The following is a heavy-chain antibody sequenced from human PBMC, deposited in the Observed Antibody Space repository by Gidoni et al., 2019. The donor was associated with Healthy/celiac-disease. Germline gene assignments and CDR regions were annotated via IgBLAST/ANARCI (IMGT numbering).Heavy chain of an antibody. CDR2: ISSSGSTI. J-gene: IGHJ4*02. V-gene: IGHV3-11*01. CDR3: ATWIQRLKDFDY. D-gene: IGHD5-18*01. Sequence: VQLVESGGGLVTPGGSLRLSCAAAGFTFSDYYMSWIRQAPGKGLEWVSYISSSGSTIYYADSVKGRFTISRDNAKNSLYLQMNSLRAEDTAVYYCATWIQRLKDFDYWGQGTLVTVSS. CDR1: GFTFSDYY.